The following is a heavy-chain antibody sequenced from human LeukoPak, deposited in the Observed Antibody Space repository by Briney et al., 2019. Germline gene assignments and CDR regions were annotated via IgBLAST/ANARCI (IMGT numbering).Heavy chain of an antibody. CDR2: INHSGST. D-gene: IGHD3-10*01. CDR1: GGSFSGYY. CDR3: AGDYYGSGSLEGGDY. J-gene: IGHJ4*02. Sequence: PSETLSLTCAVYGGSFSGYYWSWIRQPPGKGLEWIGEINHSGSTNYNPSLKSRVTISVGTSKNQFSLKLSSVTAADTAVYYCAGDYYGSGSLEGGDYWGQGTLVTVSS. V-gene: IGHV4-34*01.